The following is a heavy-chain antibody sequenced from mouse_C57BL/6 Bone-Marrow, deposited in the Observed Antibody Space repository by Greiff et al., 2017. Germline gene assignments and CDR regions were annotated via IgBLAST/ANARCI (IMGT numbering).Heavy chain of an antibody. CDR3: ARGDCRPYGSILYFDY. V-gene: IGHV1-64*01. CDR2: IHPNSGST. D-gene: IGHD1-1*01. CDR1: GYTFTSYW. J-gene: IGHJ2*01. Sequence: QVQLQQPGAELVKPGASVKLSCKASGYTFTSYWMHWVKQRPGQGLEWIGMIHPNSGSTNYNEKFKSKATLTVDKSSSTAYMQLSSLTSEDSAVYYCARGDCRPYGSILYFDYWGQGTTLTVSS.